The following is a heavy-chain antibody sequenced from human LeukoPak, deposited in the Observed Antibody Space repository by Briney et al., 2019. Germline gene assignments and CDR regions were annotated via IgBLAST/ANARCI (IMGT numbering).Heavy chain of an antibody. CDR3: AREHPRGEVDDFDY. CDR2: IYTSGST. J-gene: IGHJ4*02. Sequence: PSETLSFTCTVSGGSISSGFYYWSWIRQPAGKGLEWIGRIYTSGSTNYNPSLKSRISISVDTSKNQFSLKLTSVTAADTAVYYCAREHPRGEVDDFDYWGQGTLVTVSS. D-gene: IGHD3-16*01. CDR1: GGSISSGFYY. V-gene: IGHV4-61*02.